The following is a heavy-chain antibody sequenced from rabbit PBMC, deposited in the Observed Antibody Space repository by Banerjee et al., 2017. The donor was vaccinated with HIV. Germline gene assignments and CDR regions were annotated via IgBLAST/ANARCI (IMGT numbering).Heavy chain of an antibody. Sequence: QEQLEESGGDLVKPEGSLTLTCTASGFSFSSSYWICWVRQAPGKGLEWIACIDAGSSGSTYYANRAKGRFTISKTSSTTVTLQMTSLTAADTATYFCARGTAYTTYGYALWGPGTLVTVS. CDR1: GFSFSSSYW. J-gene: IGHJ4*01. CDR3: ARGTAYTTYGYAL. V-gene: IGHV1S45*01. D-gene: IGHD6-1*01. CDR2: IDAGSSGST.